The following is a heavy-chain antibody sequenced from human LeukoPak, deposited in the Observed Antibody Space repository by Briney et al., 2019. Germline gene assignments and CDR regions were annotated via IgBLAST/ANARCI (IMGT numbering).Heavy chain of an antibody. J-gene: IGHJ5*02. Sequence: GGSLRPSCAASGFTFSTYSMNWVRQAPGKGLEWVSSISSRSSYINYVDSVKGRFTISRDNAKNSLYLQMNSLRVEDTAIYYCARDQLPIAEARQYNWFDPWGQGTLVTVSS. D-gene: IGHD1-1*01. CDR2: ISSRSSYI. V-gene: IGHV3-21*04. CDR3: ARDQLPIAEARQYNWFDP. CDR1: GFTFSTYS.